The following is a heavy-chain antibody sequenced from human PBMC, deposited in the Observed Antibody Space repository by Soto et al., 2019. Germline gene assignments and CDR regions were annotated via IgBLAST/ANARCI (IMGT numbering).Heavy chain of an antibody. V-gene: IGHV4-31*03. CDR3: ARDRDCGGDCYSASGAFYI. D-gene: IGHD2-21*02. CDR1: GGSISSGGYY. Sequence: QVQLQESGPGLVKPSQTLSLTCTVSGGSISSGGYYCGWIRQHPGKGLEWIGYIYYSGSTYYNPSLKSRLTISVDTSKNQFSLKLSTVTAEDTDVYYCARDRDCGGDCYSASGAFYIWGQETMVTVSS. J-gene: IGHJ3*02. CDR2: IYYSGST.